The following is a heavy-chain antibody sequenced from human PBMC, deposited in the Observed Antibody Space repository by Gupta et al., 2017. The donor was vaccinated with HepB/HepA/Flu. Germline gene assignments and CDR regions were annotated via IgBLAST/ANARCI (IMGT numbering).Heavy chain of an antibody. J-gene: IGHJ4*02. Sequence: QVQLVQSGAEVKKPGSSVKVSCKASGGTFSSYAISWVRQPPGQGLEWMGGIIPIFGTANYAQKFQGRVTITAHESTSTAYMELSSLRSEDTAVYYCARATYYYDSSGPAGFDYWGQGTLVTVSS. CDR1: GGTFSSYA. D-gene: IGHD3-22*01. CDR2: IIPIFGTA. V-gene: IGHV1-69*01. CDR3: ARATYYYDSSGPAGFDY.